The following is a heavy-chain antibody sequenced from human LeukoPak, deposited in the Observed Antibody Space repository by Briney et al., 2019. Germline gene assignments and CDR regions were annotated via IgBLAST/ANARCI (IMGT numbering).Heavy chain of an antibody. Sequence: SVKVSCKASGGTFSSYTISWVRQAPGQGLEWMGRIIPILGIANYAQKFQGRVTITADKSTSTAYMELSSLRSEDTAVYYCATGPPYYYYMDVWGKGTTVTVSS. CDR3: ATGPPYYYYMDV. J-gene: IGHJ6*03. V-gene: IGHV1-69*02. CDR2: IIPILGIA. CDR1: GGTFSSYT.